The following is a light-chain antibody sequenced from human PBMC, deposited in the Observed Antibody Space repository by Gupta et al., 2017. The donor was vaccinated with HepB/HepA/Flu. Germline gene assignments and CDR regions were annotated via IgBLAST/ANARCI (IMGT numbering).Light chain of an antibody. CDR2: AAS. CDR3: QQSDSTPIT. V-gene: IGKV1-39*01. CDR1: QSISSY. J-gene: IGKJ4*01. Sequence: SLSASVGDRVTITCRASQSISSYLNWYQQKPGKAPKLLIYAASSLQSGVPSRFSGSGSGTDFTLTISSLQPEDFATYYCQQSDSTPITFGGGTKVEIK.